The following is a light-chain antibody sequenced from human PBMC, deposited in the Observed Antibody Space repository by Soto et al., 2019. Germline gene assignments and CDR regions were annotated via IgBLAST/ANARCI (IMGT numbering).Light chain of an antibody. CDR1: QSVSSSY. Sequence: EIVFTESPGTLSLSPGERVTLSCRASQSVSSSYLAWHQQKPGQAPRLLIYAASRRATGIPDRFSGSGSGTDFTLTISRLEPEDFAVYYCQQYGSSPLITFGQGTRPEIK. CDR3: QQYGSSPLIT. J-gene: IGKJ5*01. V-gene: IGKV3-20*01. CDR2: AAS.